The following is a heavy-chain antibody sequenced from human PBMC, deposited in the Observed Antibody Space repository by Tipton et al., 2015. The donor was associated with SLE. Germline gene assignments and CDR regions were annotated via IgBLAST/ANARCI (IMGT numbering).Heavy chain of an antibody. D-gene: IGHD4-17*01. CDR2: IYYSGSI. CDR1: GGSISSYY. V-gene: IGHV4-59*01. CDR3: ARSYGDYVNWFDP. Sequence: TLSLTCTVSGGSISSYYWSWIRQPPGKGLEWIGYIYYSGSINYNPSLKSRVTISVDTSKNQFSLKLGSVTAADTAVYYCARSYGDYVNWFDPWGQGTLVTVSS. J-gene: IGHJ5*02.